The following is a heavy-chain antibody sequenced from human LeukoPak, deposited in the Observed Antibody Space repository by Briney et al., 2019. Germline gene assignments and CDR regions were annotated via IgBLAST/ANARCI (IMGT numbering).Heavy chain of an antibody. V-gene: IGHV4-30-2*01. D-gene: IGHD4-17*01. CDR2: IYHSGST. Sequence: SETLSLTCAVSGGSISSGGYSWSWIRQPPGKGLEWIGYIYHSGSTYYNPSLKSRVTISVDRSKNQFSLKLSSVTAADTAVYYRARDLGYGDYRAFDIWGQGTMVTVSS. CDR1: GGSISSGGYS. J-gene: IGHJ3*02. CDR3: ARDLGYGDYRAFDI.